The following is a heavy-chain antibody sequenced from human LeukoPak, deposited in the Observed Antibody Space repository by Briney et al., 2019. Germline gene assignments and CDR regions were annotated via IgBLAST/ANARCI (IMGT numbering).Heavy chain of an antibody. CDR3: ARQRRYCSDTSCYEGAFDY. CDR2: IYYSGST. V-gene: IGHV4-39*01. D-gene: IGHD2-2*01. CDR1: GGSISSYY. J-gene: IGHJ4*02. Sequence: SETLSLTCTVSGGSISSYYWGWICQPPGKGLEWIGTIYYSGSTYYKPSLKSRVTISVDTSKNQFSLKLSSVTAADTAVYYCARQRRYCSDTSCYEGAFDYWGQGTLVTVSS.